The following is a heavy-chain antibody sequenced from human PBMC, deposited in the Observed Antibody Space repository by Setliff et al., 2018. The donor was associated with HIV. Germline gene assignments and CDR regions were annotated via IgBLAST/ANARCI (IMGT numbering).Heavy chain of an antibody. D-gene: IGHD2-21*01. CDR3: ARNKIGWDTYSVVNYFDP. Sequence: ASVMVSCKASGYKFTGRYVHWVRQAPGQGLQWMGRINPDNSLTTYVEYFEGRVTLTRDTSTNTAYMELRRLRSDDTAIYFCARNKIGWDTYSVVNYFDPWGQGTLVTVSS. J-gene: IGHJ5*02. V-gene: IGHV1-2*06. CDR1: GYKFTGRY. CDR2: INPDNSLT.